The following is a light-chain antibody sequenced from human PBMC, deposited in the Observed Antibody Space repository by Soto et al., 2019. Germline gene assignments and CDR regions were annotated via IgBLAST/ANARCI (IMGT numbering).Light chain of an antibody. CDR2: AAS. CDR1: QSISSY. CDR3: QHYNSYSEA. V-gene: IGKV1-39*01. J-gene: IGKJ1*01. Sequence: DIHMTQSPSSLSASVGARVTITCRASQSISSYLNWYQQKPGKAPKLLIYAASSLQSGVPSRFSGSGSGTEFTLTIISLQPDDFATYYCQHYNSYSEAFGQGTKVDIK.